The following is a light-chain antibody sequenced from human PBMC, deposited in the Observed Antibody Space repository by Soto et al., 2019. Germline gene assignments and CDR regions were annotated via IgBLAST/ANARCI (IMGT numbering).Light chain of an antibody. V-gene: IGKV1-39*01. Sequence: DIHMTQSPSSLGAFVGDRFTITCRTSQPISIYLNWYQQRPGKAPKLLIYAASYLQSGVPPRFSGSGSGTDFTLTISGLQHEDYAIYYCQQSYDTLSITVGPGTRLEIK. CDR3: QQSYDTLSIT. CDR1: QPISIY. CDR2: AAS. J-gene: IGKJ5*01.